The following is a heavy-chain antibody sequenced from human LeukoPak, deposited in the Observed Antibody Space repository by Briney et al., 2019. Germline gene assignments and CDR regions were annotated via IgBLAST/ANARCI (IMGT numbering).Heavy chain of an antibody. D-gene: IGHD1-20*01. J-gene: IGHJ4*02. CDR2: IFSSGCT. CDR1: GGSIRKTNYY. Sequence: SETLSLTCTVSGGSIRKTNYYWGWIRQAPGKGLEWIGSIFSSGCTYYNPSLKSRVTISVDTSKNQFSLKLSSVTAADTAVYYCARHSDVTATRDWGQGTLVTVSS. CDR3: ARHSDVTATRD. V-gene: IGHV4-39*01.